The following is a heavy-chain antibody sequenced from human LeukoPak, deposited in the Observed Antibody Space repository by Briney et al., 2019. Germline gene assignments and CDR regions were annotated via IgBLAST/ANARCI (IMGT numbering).Heavy chain of an antibody. CDR1: GSTFTSYY. CDR3: ARGYYYDSSGYSGLFDY. CDR2: INPSGGST. J-gene: IGHJ4*02. Sequence: ASVKVSCKASGSTFTSYYLHWVRKAHGQGLEWMGIINPSGGSTSYAQKFQGRVTMTRDTSTSTVYMELSSLRSEDTAVYYCARGYYYDSSGYSGLFDYWGQGTLVTVSS. V-gene: IGHV1-46*01. D-gene: IGHD3-22*01.